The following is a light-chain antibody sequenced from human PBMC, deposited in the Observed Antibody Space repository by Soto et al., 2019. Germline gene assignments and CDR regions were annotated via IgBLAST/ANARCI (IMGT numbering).Light chain of an antibody. CDR1: QGINNY. CDR2: AAS. CDR3: QKYNSAAHT. Sequence: DIQMTQSPSSLSASVGDRVTITCRASQGINNYLAWYQQKPGKGPKLLIYAASTLQSAVPSRFSGSGSRTDFTLTISSLQPEDVATYYCQKYNSAAHTFGQGTKLEIK. J-gene: IGKJ2*01. V-gene: IGKV1-27*01.